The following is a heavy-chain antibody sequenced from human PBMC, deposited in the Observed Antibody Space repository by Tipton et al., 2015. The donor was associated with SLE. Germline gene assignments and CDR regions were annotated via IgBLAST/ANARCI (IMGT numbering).Heavy chain of an antibody. CDR2: IFYTGRT. V-gene: IGHV4-39*07. D-gene: IGHD3/OR15-3a*01. CDR3: ARATRTGYSEFDS. Sequence: TLSLTCTVSGGSISSRTYYWGWVRQPPGKGLEWIGSIFYTGRTYPNPSLRSRVTISIDTSGNQFSLKVKSVTAADTAVYYCARATRTGYSEFDSWGQGTLVTVPS. CDR1: GGSISSRTYY. J-gene: IGHJ5*01.